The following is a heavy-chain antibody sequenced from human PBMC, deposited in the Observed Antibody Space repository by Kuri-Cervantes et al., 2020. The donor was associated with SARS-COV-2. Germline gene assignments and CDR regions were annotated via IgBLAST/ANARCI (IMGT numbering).Heavy chain of an antibody. V-gene: IGHV3-33*01. Sequence: GGSLRLSCAASGFTFSSYGMHWVRQAPGKGLEWVAVIWYDGSNKYYADSVKGRFTISRDNSKNTLYLQMNSLRAEDTAVYYCARDLPTVLGEDYFDYWGQGTLVTVSS. CDR1: GFTFSSYG. J-gene: IGHJ4*02. D-gene: IGHD2-8*01. CDR3: ARDLPTVLGEDYFDY. CDR2: IWYDGSNK.